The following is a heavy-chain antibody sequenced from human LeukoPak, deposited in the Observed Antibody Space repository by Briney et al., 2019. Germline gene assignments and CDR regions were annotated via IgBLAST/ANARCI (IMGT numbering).Heavy chain of an antibody. CDR1: GYSFTSYW. Sequence: GESLKISCKYSGYSFTSYWIGWVRQVPGEGLEWMGVICPGDSDTRYSPSFQGQVTISADKSISTAYLQWSSLKASDTAVYYCARYGSGSYHRAVEYWGQGTLLTVSS. V-gene: IGHV5-51*01. J-gene: IGHJ4*02. CDR3: ARYGSGSYHRAVEY. CDR2: ICPGDSDT. D-gene: IGHD3-10*01.